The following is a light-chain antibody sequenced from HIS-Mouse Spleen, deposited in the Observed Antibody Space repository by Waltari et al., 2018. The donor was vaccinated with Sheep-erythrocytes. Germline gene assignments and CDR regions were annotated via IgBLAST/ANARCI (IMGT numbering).Light chain of an antibody. CDR2: DVS. CDR1: SSDVGGYNY. Sequence: QSALTQPRSVSGSPGQSVTISCTGTSSDVGGYNYVSWYQQHPGKAPKPMIYDVSKRPSGVPDRFSGSKAGNTASLTISGLQAEDEAYYYCCSYAGSDNHVFATGTKVTVL. CDR3: CSYAGSDNHV. V-gene: IGLV2-11*01. J-gene: IGLJ1*01.